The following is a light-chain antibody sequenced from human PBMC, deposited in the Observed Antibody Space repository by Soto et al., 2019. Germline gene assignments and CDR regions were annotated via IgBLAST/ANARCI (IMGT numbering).Light chain of an antibody. CDR3: LQDYNFPPT. V-gene: IGKV1-6*01. Sequence: AIQMTQSPSSLSASVGDRVTITCRASQGIRNELGWYQQKPGQAPKLLIYAASRLQSGVPSRFSGSGGGTDFTLTVSSLQPEDFATYYCLQDYNFPPTFGQGTKVDIK. J-gene: IGKJ1*01. CDR2: AAS. CDR1: QGIRNE.